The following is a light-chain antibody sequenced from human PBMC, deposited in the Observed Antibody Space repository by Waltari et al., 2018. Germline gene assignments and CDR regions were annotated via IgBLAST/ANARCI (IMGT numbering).Light chain of an antibody. CDR2: GAS. J-gene: IGKJ1*01. Sequence: EIHMTQSPSSVSASVGDRVSISCRASQDISTSLAWYQQKSGKAPSLLIYGASTLQSGVTSRFSGGGTGTDFTLTINKLQPEDFATYFCQQGDTSPPTFGPGTKVELK. V-gene: IGKV1-12*01. CDR3: QQGDTSPPT. CDR1: QDISTS.